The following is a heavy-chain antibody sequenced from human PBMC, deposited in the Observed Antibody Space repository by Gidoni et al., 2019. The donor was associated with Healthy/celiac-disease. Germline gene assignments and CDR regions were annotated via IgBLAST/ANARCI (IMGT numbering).Heavy chain of an antibody. V-gene: IGHV3-23*01. CDR2: ISGSGGST. CDR3: AKDSPIAAAAHELLNWYFDL. J-gene: IGHJ2*01. D-gene: IGHD6-13*01. Sequence: EVQLLESGGGLVQPGGSLRLSCAASGFTFSSYAMSWVRQAPGKGLEWVSAISGSGGSTYYADSVKGRFTISRDNSKNTLYLQMNSLRAEDTAVYYCAKDSPIAAAAHELLNWYFDLWGRGTLVTVSS. CDR1: GFTFSSYA.